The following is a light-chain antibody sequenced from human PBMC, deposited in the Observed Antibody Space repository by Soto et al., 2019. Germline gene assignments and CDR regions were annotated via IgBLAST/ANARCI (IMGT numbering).Light chain of an antibody. Sequence: QPVLTLPPSVSEAPRQRVTISCSGSSSNIGNNAVNWYQQLPGKAPKLLIYYDDLLPSGVSDRFSGSKSGTSASLAISGLQSEDEADYYCAAWDDSLNAVVFGGGTKVTVL. V-gene: IGLV1-36*01. CDR1: SSNIGNNA. CDR2: YDD. CDR3: AAWDDSLNAVV. J-gene: IGLJ2*01.